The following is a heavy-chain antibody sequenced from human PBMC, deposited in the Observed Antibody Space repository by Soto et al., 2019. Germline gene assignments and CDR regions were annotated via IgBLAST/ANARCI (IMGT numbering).Heavy chain of an antibody. CDR3: AGDPNWEWGYA. CDR1: GLNFRSPD. D-gene: IGHD1-1*01. CDR2: LNFAGTST. Sequence: GGSLRLSCVVFGLNFRSPDMKCVRQPPGTRLEYVSNLNFAGTSTSYAEAVKGRFAISRDNSQNTLYLEMNHLEPEDTAIYYCAGDPNWEWGYAWGPETLVTGSS. J-gene: IGHJ5*02. V-gene: IGHV3-23*01.